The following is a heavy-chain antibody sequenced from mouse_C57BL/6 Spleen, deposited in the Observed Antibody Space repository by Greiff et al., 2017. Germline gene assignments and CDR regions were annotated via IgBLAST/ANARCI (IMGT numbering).Heavy chain of an antibody. CDR3: ARVDGSSYTRYYYAMDY. Sequence: QVQLQQSGAELMKPGASVKLSCKATGYTFTGYWIEWVKQRPGHGLEWIGEILPGSGSTNYNEKFKGKATFTADTSSNTAYMQLSSLTTEDSAIYYCARVDGSSYTRYYYAMDYWGQGTSVTVSS. CDR1: GYTFTGYW. J-gene: IGHJ4*01. D-gene: IGHD1-1*01. CDR2: ILPGSGST. V-gene: IGHV1-9*01.